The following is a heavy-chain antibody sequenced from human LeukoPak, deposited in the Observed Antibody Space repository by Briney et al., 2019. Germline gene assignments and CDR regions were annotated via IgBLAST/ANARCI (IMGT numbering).Heavy chain of an antibody. Sequence: GSLRLSCAASGLTLYDYAMHWVRHAPGKGVEWVSLISWDWGSTYYADSVKGRFTISSDNGKNSLYLQMNSLRAEDTALYYCAKDMSESGSYIWFNPWGQGTLVTVSS. CDR1: GLTLYDYA. V-gene: IGHV3-43D*03. J-gene: IGHJ5*02. D-gene: IGHD1-26*01. CDR3: AKDMSESGSYIWFNP. CDR2: ISWDWGST.